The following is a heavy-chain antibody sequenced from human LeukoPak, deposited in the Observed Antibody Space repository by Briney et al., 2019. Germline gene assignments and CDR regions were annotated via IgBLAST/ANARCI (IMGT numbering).Heavy chain of an antibody. CDR1: GFTFSNYV. D-gene: IGHD6-19*01. J-gene: IGHJ4*02. CDR2: IKQDGSEK. V-gene: IGHV3-7*03. Sequence: GGSLRLSCAASGFTFSNYVLGWVRQAPGKGLQWVANIKQDGSEKNYVDSVKGRFTISRDNAKNSLYLQMNSLRPEDTAVYYCARDQPNWAVAGSWGQGALVTVSS. CDR3: ARDQPNWAVAGS.